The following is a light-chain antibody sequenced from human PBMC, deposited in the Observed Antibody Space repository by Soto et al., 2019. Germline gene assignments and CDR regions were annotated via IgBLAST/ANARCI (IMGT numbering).Light chain of an antibody. V-gene: IGLV2-14*03. CDR3: SSYTDSTPFYV. J-gene: IGLJ1*01. CDR1: RTDVDGHDY. Sequence: QSVLTQPASVSGSPGQSITISCTGARTDVDGHDYVSWYQQHPGQAPKLIIFDVHNRPSGVSSRFSGSKSGDTASLTISGLRAEDDGDYYCSSYTDSTPFYVFGTGTKVTVL. CDR2: DVH.